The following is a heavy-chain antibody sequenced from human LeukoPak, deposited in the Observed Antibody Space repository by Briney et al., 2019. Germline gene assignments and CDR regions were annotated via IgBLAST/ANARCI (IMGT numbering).Heavy chain of an antibody. V-gene: IGHV4-39*07. J-gene: IGHJ5*02. CDR2: IYYSGST. Sequence: SETLSLTCTVSGGSISRSSYYWGWIRQPPGKGLEWIGSIYYSGSTYHNPSLKSRVTISVDTSKNQFSLKLSSVTAADTAVYYCARRPSGFDPWGQGTLVTVSS. CDR3: ARRPSGFDP. D-gene: IGHD3-10*01. CDR1: GGSISRSSYY.